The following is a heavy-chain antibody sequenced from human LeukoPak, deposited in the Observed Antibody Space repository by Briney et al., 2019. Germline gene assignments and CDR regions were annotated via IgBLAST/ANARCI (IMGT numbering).Heavy chain of an antibody. CDR2: ISSNGGSA. D-gene: IGHD1/OR15-1a*01. V-gene: IGHV3-64D*09. Sequence: GGSLRLSCSASGFTFSSYAMHWVRQAPGKGLEYVSGISSNGGSAYYADSVKGRFTISRDNSKNTLYLQMSSLRADDTAVYYCVKDYNWNIFHYWGQGTLVTVSS. CDR3: VKDYNWNIFHY. J-gene: IGHJ4*02. CDR1: GFTFSSYA.